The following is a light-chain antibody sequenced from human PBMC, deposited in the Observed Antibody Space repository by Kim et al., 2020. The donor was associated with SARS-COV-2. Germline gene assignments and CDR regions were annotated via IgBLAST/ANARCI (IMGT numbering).Light chain of an antibody. CDR3: GSFSVTGSLVV. V-gene: IGLV2-14*03. CDR1: NSDLGAYNS. J-gene: IGLJ2*01. Sequence: HSFTSACTGTNSDLGAYNSVSWYQQHPGKVPKLVIFDVTDRPSGISSRFSGSKSGNTASLTISGLQTEDEADYFCGSFSVTGSLVVFGGGTKVTVL. CDR2: DVT.